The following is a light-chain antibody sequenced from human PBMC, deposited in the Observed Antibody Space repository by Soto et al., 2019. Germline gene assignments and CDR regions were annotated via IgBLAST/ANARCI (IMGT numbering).Light chain of an antibody. J-gene: IGLJ1*01. CDR2: GDS. Sequence: QSVLTQPPSVSGAPGQRVTISCTGSSSNIGAGHGVHWYQQLPGTAPKLLIYGDSNRPSGVPDRFSGSKSGASASLAITGLQGEDEAEYHCLSYDSDMGGPHYVFGTGTKVTVL. CDR3: LSYDSDMGGPHYV. CDR1: SSNIGAGHG. V-gene: IGLV1-40*01.